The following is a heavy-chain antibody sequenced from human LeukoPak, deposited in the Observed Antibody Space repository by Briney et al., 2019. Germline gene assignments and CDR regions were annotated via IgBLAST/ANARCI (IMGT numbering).Heavy chain of an antibody. Sequence: GGSLRLPCAASGFTVSSNYMSWVRQAPGKGLEWVSIIYSGGGTYYADSVKGRFTISRDNSKNTLYLQMNSPRAEDTAVYFCVRVGYSYGYGDWNHFDYWGQGTLVTVSS. V-gene: IGHV3-66*02. D-gene: IGHD5-18*01. CDR3: VRVGYSYGYGDWNHFDY. CDR1: GFTVSSNY. CDR2: IYSGGGT. J-gene: IGHJ4*02.